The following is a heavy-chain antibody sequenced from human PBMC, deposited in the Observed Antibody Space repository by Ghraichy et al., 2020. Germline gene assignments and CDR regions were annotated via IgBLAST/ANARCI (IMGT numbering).Heavy chain of an antibody. D-gene: IGHD6-13*01. CDR2: IYYSGST. V-gene: IGHV4-61*01. Sequence: SETLSLTCTVSGGSVSSGIYYWSWIRQPPGKGLEWIGYIYYSGSTNYNPSLKSRVTISVDTSKNQFSLKLSSVTAADTAVYYCARDLMAADSQRFDPWGQGTLVTVSS. CDR1: GGSVSSGIYY. CDR3: ARDLMAADSQRFDP. J-gene: IGHJ5*02.